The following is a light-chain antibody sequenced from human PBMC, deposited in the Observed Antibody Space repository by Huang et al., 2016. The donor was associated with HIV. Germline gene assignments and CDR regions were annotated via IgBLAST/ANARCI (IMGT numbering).Light chain of an antibody. V-gene: IGKV6-21*02. CDR1: QNIGNS. J-gene: IGKJ2*01. Sequence: EIVLTQSPDFQSVTPKEKITITCRASQNIGNSLHWYQQKPDQSPQRLIKYASQTSSGVPSRFSGSGSGTDFTLTINTPEAGDAATYYCHQSSSLPYTFGQGTKLEIK. CDR2: YAS. CDR3: HQSSSLPYT.